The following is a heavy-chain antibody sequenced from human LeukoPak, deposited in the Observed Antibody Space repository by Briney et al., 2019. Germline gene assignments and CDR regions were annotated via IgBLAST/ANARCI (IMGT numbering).Heavy chain of an antibody. J-gene: IGHJ4*02. CDR3: AKDLDYYDSSGYPFDY. D-gene: IGHD3-22*01. V-gene: IGHV3-23*01. Sequence: PGGTLRLSCAAAGFTFSSYGMSWVRQAPGKVLEWVSSIIGSGGSTYYADSGKGRFAISRDNYKNTLYLQMNSMRAADTAVYYCAKDLDYYDSSGYPFDYWGQGTLVTVSS. CDR2: IIGSGGST. CDR1: GFTFSSYG.